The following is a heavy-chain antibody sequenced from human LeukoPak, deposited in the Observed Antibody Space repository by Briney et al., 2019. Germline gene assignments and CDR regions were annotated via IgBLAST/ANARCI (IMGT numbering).Heavy chain of an antibody. J-gene: IGHJ4*02. CDR2: ISSSGSTI. CDR1: GFTFSDYY. CDR3: ARSRSPFGWLLSYFDY. Sequence: PGGSLTLSCAASGFTFSDYYMSWIRQAPGKGLEWVSYISSSGSTIYYADSVKGRFTISRDNAKNSLYLQMNSLRAEDTAVYYCARSRSPFGWLLSYFDYWGQGPLVTVSS. V-gene: IGHV3-11*01. D-gene: IGHD3-9*01.